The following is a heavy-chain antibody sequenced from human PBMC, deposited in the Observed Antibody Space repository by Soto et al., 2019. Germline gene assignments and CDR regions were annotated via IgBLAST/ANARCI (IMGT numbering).Heavy chain of an antibody. Sequence: PSETLSLTCTVSGGSISSYYWSWIRQPPGKGLEWIGYIYYSGSTNYNPSLKSRVTISVDTSKNQFSLKLSSVTAADTAVYYCAGTNRGGRGWFDPWGQGTLVTVSS. CDR1: GGSISSYY. D-gene: IGHD3-10*01. V-gene: IGHV4-59*01. J-gene: IGHJ5*02. CDR3: AGTNRGGRGWFDP. CDR2: IYYSGST.